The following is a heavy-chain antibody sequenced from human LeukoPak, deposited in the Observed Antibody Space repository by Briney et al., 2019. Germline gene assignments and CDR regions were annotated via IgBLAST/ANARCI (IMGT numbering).Heavy chain of an antibody. V-gene: IGHV3-74*01. Sequence: PGGSLRLSCAASGFTFSSYEMNWVRQAPGKGLVWLSRINSDGSSTSYADSVKGRFTISSDNAKNTLYLQMNSLRAEDTAVYFCASLTPGLTAMVTSWGQGTLVIVSS. CDR1: GFTFSSYE. CDR2: INSDGSST. J-gene: IGHJ4*02. D-gene: IGHD5-18*01. CDR3: ASLTPGLTAMVTS.